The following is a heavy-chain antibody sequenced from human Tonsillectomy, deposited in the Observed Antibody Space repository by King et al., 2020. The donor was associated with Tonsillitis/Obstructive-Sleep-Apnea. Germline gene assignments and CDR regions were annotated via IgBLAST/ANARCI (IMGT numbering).Heavy chain of an antibody. V-gene: IGHV3-30*18. CDR1: GFTFSTYG. J-gene: IGHJ3*02. CDR3: AKFRSSWYTDAFDI. Sequence: VQLVESGGGVVQPGRSLRLSCAASGFTFSTYGMHWVRQAPGKGLEWVAVTSHDGSNKYYADSGKGRCTISRDNSKNTRYLLMNSLRAEDTAVYYCAKFRSSWYTDAFDIWGQGTMVTVSS. CDR2: TSHDGSNK. D-gene: IGHD6-13*01.